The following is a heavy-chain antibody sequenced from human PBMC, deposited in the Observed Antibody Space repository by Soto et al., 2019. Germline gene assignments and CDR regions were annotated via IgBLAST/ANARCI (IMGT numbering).Heavy chain of an antibody. CDR2: IIPILGTA. V-gene: IGHV1-69*01. Sequence: VQLVESGAEVKKPGSSVKVSCKVSGGSFSSFSINWVRQAPGQRFEWMGGIIPILGTANFTQKFQDRVTFTADESTATAYMTLSSLTSEDTAFYYCTSFDSNGYYPQNHYWGPGTQVTVSS. CDR1: GGSFSSFS. D-gene: IGHD3-22*01. CDR3: TSFDSNGYYPQNHY. J-gene: IGHJ4*02.